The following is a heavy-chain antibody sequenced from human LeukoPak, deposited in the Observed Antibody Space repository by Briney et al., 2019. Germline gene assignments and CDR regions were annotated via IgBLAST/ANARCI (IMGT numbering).Heavy chain of an antibody. V-gene: IGHV4-39*07. Sequence: PSETLSLTCTVSGGSISSSSYYWGWIRQPPGKGLEWIGSIYYSGSTYYNPSLKSRVTISVDTSKNQFSLKLSSVTAADTAVYYCAATPLLWFGELLNWFDPWGQGTLVTVSS. J-gene: IGHJ5*02. CDR3: AATPLLWFGELLNWFDP. CDR1: GGSISSSSYY. CDR2: IYYSGST. D-gene: IGHD3-10*01.